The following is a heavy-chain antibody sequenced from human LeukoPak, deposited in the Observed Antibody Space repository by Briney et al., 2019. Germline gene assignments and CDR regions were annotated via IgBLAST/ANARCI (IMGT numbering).Heavy chain of an antibody. CDR1: GDSITSYY. J-gene: IGHJ4*02. CDR2: IYYSGST. V-gene: IGHV4-59*01. CDR3: ARKQGDY. Sequence: SETLSLTCTVSGDSITSYYWTWIRQPPGKGLEWIGYIYYSGSTNYNPSLKSRVTISVDTSKNQFSLRLSSVTAADTAVYYCARKQGDYCGQGTLVTVSS. D-gene: IGHD1/OR15-1a*01.